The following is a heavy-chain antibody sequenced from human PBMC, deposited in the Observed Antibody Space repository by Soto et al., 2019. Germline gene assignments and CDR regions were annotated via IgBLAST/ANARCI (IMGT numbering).Heavy chain of an antibody. V-gene: IGHV3-33*01. CDR3: ARDQYSSSWDYYYYGMDV. CDR2: IWYDGSNK. Sequence: QVQLVESGGGVVQPGRSLRLSCAASGFTFSSYGMHWVRQAPGKGLEWVAVIWYDGSNKYYADSVKGRFTISRDNSKNTHYLQMNSLRAEDTAVYYCARDQYSSSWDYYYYGMDVWGQGTTVTVSS. D-gene: IGHD6-13*01. J-gene: IGHJ6*02. CDR1: GFTFSSYG.